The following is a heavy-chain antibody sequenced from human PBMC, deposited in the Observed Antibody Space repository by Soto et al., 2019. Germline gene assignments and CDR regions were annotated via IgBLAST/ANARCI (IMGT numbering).Heavy chain of an antibody. CDR2: TYYKSKWYY. CDR3: ARGSWVDVSGHYYMDV. Sequence: SQTLSLTCDISGDSVSSNSAGWNWIRQTPSRGLEWLGRTYYKSKWYYTYAASVKSRITVSPDTSKNQFSLQSTSVTPEDTAVYYCARGSWVDVSGHYYMDVWDKGTTVTVSS. J-gene: IGHJ6*03. CDR1: GDSVSSNSAG. D-gene: IGHD1-26*01. V-gene: IGHV6-1*01.